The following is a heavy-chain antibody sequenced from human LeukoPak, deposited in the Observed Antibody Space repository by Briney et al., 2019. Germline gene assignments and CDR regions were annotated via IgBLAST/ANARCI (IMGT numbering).Heavy chain of an antibody. D-gene: IGHD3-22*01. J-gene: IGHJ3*02. CDR1: GFKISDYY. V-gene: IGHV3-30*02. CDR3: AKGDPYIIVVVYGAFDI. Sequence: PGGSLRLSCVAPGFKISDYYIHWVRQAPGKGLEWAASVRQDGKLKFYADSVKARFTISRDNAKNSLYLQMNSLRAEDTALYYCAKGDPYIIVVVYGAFDIWGQGTVVTVSS. CDR2: VRQDGKLK.